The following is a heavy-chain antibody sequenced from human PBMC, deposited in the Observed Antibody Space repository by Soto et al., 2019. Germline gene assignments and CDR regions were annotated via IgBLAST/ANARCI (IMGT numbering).Heavy chain of an antibody. CDR1: GSTFGGSP. CDR2: IRSKADSYAT. Sequence: GGSLRLSCAASGSTFGGSPVHWVRQASGEGLEWVGRIRSKADSYATGYGASVKGRFTVSRDDSKNTAYLQMNSLKIEDTAVYYCARQRAGTGTLDYWGQGTQVTVSS. D-gene: IGHD1-7*01. V-gene: IGHV3-73*01. J-gene: IGHJ4*02. CDR3: ARQRAGTGTLDY.